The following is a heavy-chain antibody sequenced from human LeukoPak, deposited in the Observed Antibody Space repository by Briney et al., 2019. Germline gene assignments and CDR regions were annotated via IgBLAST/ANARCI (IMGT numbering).Heavy chain of an antibody. CDR2: INPSGGST. CDR3: ASLPWGSLRFLEWSQRDPMDV. J-gene: IGHJ6*03. V-gene: IGHV1-46*01. CDR1: GYTFTSYY. D-gene: IGHD3-3*01. Sequence: ASVKVSCKASGYTFTSYYMHWVRQAPGQGLEWMGIINPSGGSTSYAQKFQGRVTMTRDTSTSTVYMELSSLRSEDTAVYYCASLPWGSLRFLEWSQRDPMDVWGKGTTVTVSS.